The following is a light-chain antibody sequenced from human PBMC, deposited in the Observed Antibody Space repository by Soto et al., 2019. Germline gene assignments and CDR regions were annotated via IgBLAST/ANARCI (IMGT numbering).Light chain of an antibody. CDR1: QSVGNNY. CDR2: GAS. Sequence: IVFTHSPGTVSLSPGERATLSCRASQSVGNNYLAWYQQKPGQAPRLVIYGASSRATGIPDRFSASGSGTDFTLTISRLEPEDFAVYFCQQYSSSPVTFGQGTKVDI. V-gene: IGKV3-20*01. CDR3: QQYSSSPVT. J-gene: IGKJ1*01.